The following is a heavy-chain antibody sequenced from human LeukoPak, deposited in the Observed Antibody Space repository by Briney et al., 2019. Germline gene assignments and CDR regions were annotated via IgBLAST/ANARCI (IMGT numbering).Heavy chain of an antibody. D-gene: IGHD3-3*01. V-gene: IGHV1-8*03. Sequence: ASVKVSCKASGYTFTSYDINWVRQATGQGLEWMGWMNPNSGNTGYAQKFQGRVTITRNTSISTAYMELSSLRSEDTAVYYCARDRGAAYDFWSGYMKVDYYYMDVWGKGTTVTVSS. CDR2: MNPNSGNT. CDR3: ARDRGAAYDFWSGYMKVDYYYMDV. J-gene: IGHJ6*03. CDR1: GYTFTSYD.